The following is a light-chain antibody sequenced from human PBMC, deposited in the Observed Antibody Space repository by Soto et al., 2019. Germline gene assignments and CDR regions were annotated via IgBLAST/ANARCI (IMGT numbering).Light chain of an antibody. CDR3: QQVNSYPYT. J-gene: IGKJ2*01. CDR1: QGISSY. Sequence: DIQLTQSPSFLSASVGDRVTITCRASQGISSYLVWYQQKPGKAPKLLIYGAFILQDGVPSRFSGSGSGTEFTLKISSLQPEDFATYHCQQVNSYPYTFGQGTKLEMK. CDR2: GAF. V-gene: IGKV1-9*01.